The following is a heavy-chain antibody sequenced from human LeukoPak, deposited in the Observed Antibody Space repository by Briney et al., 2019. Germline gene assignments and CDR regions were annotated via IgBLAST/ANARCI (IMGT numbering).Heavy chain of an antibody. CDR2: INATGST. D-gene: IGHD3-10*01. Sequence: SSETLSLTRTVSGGSISSYYWSWIRQPPGKGLEWIGYINATGSTNYNPSLKSRVTISVDTSKNQFSLNLRPVTAADTAVYYCARHGSVRSPLGPWGQGTLVTVSS. V-gene: IGHV4-4*09. CDR1: GGSISSYY. J-gene: IGHJ5*02. CDR3: ARHGSVRSPLGP.